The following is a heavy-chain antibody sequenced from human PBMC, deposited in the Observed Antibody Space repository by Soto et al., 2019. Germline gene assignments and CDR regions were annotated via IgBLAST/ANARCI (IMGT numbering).Heavy chain of an antibody. Sequence: SLTWTFSEISLVSGYDYSIWIRPPPGKGLEWIGYIYYSGSTYYTPSLKSRVTISVDTSKNQFSLKLSSVTAADTAVYYCAREYSSGWYGDYYYYYSVMAGWVQGTLVKVS. CDR2: IYYSGST. V-gene: IGHV4-30-4*01. D-gene: IGHD6-19*01. CDR3: AREYSSGWYGDYYYYYSVMAG. J-gene: IGHJ6*02. CDR1: EISLVSGYDY.